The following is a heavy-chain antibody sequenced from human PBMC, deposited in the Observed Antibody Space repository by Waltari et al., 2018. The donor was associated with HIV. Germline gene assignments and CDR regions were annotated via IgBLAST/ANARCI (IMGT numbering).Heavy chain of an antibody. V-gene: IGHV3-23*01. CDR2: ITVSGGST. CDR3: ARQSLGSFDY. Sequence: EVQLLESGGGLVQPGGPLRLPCATSGFTFSSHAMSWVRQAPRKGLEWVSAITVSGGSTYYADSVKGRFTISRDNSKNTLYLQMDSLRAEDTAVYYCARQSLGSFDYWGQGTLVTVSS. D-gene: IGHD7-27*01. J-gene: IGHJ4*02. CDR1: GFTFSSHA.